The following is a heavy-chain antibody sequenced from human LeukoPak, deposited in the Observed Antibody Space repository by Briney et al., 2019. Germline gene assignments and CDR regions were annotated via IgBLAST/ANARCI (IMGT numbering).Heavy chain of an antibody. CDR3: AKREKGTTGRFFDY. D-gene: IGHD4-17*01. V-gene: IGHV3-23*01. CDR1: GFTLGDHA. CDR2: ISEGVGNT. J-gene: IGHJ4*02. Sequence: PGGSLRLSCTASGFTLGDHAMTWVRQAPGKGLEWVSGISEGVGNTYYADSVKGRFTISRDHSKNTLYLQMNSLRAEDTALYYCAKREKGTTGRFFDYWGQGTLVTVSS.